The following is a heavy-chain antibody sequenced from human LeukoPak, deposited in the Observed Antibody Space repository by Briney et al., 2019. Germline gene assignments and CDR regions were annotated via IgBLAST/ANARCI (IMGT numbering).Heavy chain of an antibody. J-gene: IGHJ6*03. V-gene: IGHV3-21*01. CDR2: ISISSSYI. Sequence: PGGSLRLSCAASGFTFSSYSMNWVRQAPGKGLEWVSSISISSSYIYYADSVKGRFTISRDNAKNSLYLQMNSLRAEDTAVYYCARDPASYYDFWSGYAMGYYYYMDVWGKGTTVTVSS. CDR3: ARDPASYYDFWSGYAMGYYYYMDV. D-gene: IGHD3-3*01. CDR1: GFTFSSYS.